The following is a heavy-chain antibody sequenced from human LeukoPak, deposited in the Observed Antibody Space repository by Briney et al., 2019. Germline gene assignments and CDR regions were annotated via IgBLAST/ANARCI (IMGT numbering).Heavy chain of an antibody. Sequence: GASVKVSCKASGYTFTGYYMHWVRQAPGQGLEWMGWINPNSGGTNYAQKFQGRVTITRDTSISTAYMELSRLRSDDTAVYYCAISGYRSSTSCPPDYWGQGTLVTVSS. V-gene: IGHV1-2*02. CDR3: AISGYRSSTSCPPDY. J-gene: IGHJ4*02. D-gene: IGHD2-2*01. CDR2: INPNSGGT. CDR1: GYTFTGYY.